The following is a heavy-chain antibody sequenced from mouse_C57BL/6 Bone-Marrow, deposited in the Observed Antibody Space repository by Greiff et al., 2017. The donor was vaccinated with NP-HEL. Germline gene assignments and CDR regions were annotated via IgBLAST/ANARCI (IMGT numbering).Heavy chain of an antibody. V-gene: IGHV1-81*01. J-gene: IGHJ2*01. CDR3: ARWGDGYYL. CDR2: IYPRSGNT. D-gene: IGHD2-3*01. CDR1: GYTFTSYG. Sequence: VKLVESGAELARPGASVKLSCKASGYTFTSYGISWVQQRTGPGLEWIGEIYPRSGNTYYNEKFKGKATLTADKSSSTAYMELRGLTSDDSAVYFCARWGDGYYLWGQGTTLTVSS.